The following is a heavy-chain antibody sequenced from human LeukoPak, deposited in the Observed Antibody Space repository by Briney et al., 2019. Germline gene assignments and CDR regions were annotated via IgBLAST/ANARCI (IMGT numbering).Heavy chain of an antibody. J-gene: IGHJ5*02. V-gene: IGHV3-23*01. CDR1: GXTLSSYA. CDR3: ARDPVYGDRPNWLDP. Sequence: GGSLRLSCSASGXTLSSYAMSWVRQAPGKGLEWVSAISGSGIRTYYADSVKGRFTISRDNSKSTLYLQMSSLRAEDTAVYYCARDPVYGDRPNWLDPWGQGTLVTVSS. CDR2: ISGSGIRT. D-gene: IGHD4-17*01.